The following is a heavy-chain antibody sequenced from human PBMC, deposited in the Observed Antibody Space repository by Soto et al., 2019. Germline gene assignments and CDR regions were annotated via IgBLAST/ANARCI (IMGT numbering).Heavy chain of an antibody. CDR1: RGTFNTYS. J-gene: IGHJ4*02. CDR3: ARGVELGPFDY. Sequence: ASEKVSCKSSRGTFNTYSSNWVRQAPGKGLEWMGGLIPLYGTPHYAQSFQDRVTISADESSRTVYMFLTSLTSEDTAVYFCARGVELGPFDYWGQGTLVTVSS. CDR2: LIPLYGTP. D-gene: IGHD3-3*01. V-gene: IGHV1-69*13.